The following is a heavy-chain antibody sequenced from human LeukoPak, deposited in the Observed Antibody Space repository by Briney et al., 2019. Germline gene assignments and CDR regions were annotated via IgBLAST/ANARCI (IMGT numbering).Heavy chain of an antibody. J-gene: IGHJ4*02. CDR3: SSSGGHPRESFEF. CDR1: GVSITDYF. CDR2: VYITGSA. Sequence: SETLSLTCTVSGVSITDYFWTWIRQPAGKGLEWIGRVYITGSAYYNPSLKSRVDMSIDTSRNQFSLRLNSVPAADTAVYYCSSSGGHPRESFEFWGQGAPVTVSS. D-gene: IGHD2-15*01. V-gene: IGHV4-4*07.